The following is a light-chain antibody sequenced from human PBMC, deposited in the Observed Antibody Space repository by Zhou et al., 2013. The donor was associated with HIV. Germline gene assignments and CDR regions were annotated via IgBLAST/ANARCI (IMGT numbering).Light chain of an antibody. CDR2: LGS. CDR3: QQYIRFPYT. V-gene: IGKV2-28*01. Sequence: DIVMTQSPLSLTVTPGEPASISCRSSQSLLHSNGYNYLDWYLQKPGQSPQLLLYLGSNRASGVPDRFSGSGSGTDFTLTISSLQPEDFATYYCQQYIRFPYTFGQGTKLEIK. J-gene: IGKJ2*01. CDR1: QSLLHSNGYNY.